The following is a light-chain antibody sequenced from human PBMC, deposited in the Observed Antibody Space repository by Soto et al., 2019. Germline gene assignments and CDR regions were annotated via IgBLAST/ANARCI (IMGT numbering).Light chain of an antibody. J-gene: IGKJ4*01. CDR2: DAS. CDR1: QSVSSY. CDR3: QQRINWPLT. V-gene: IGKV3-11*01. Sequence: EIVLTQSPATLSLSAGERATLSRRASQSVSSYLAWYQQKPGQAPRLLIYDASNRATGIPARFSGSGSGTDFTLTISSLEPEDFAVYFCQQRINWPLTFGGGTKVEIK.